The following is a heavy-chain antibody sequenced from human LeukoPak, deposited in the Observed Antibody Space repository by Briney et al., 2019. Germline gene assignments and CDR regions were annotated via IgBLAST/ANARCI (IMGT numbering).Heavy chain of an antibody. CDR1: GGSMSSSSYY. V-gene: IGHV4-39*07. CDR3: ARDLGSWYKNWFDP. Sequence: PSETLSLTCTVSGGSMSSSSYYWGWIRQPPGKGLEWIGSIYYSGSTYYNPSLKSRVTISVDTSKNQFSLKLSSVTAADTAVYYRARDLGSWYKNWFDPWGQGTLVTVSS. J-gene: IGHJ5*02. D-gene: IGHD6-13*01. CDR2: IYYSGST.